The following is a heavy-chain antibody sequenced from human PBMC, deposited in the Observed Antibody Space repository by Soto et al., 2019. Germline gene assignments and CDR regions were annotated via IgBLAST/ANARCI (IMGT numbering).Heavy chain of an antibody. CDR2: IYYSGIT. CDR1: GGSIRSSSYY. J-gene: IGHJ4*02. Sequence: QLQLQESGPGLVKPSETLSLTCTVSGGSIRSSSYYWGWIRQPPGKGLEWIGSIYYSGITYYNPSLNSGVTISVDMSKNQFSLKLTSVTAADTAVYYCARHTPAISISDHWGQGTLVTVSS. CDR3: ARHTPAISISDH. V-gene: IGHV4-39*01. D-gene: IGHD2-15*01.